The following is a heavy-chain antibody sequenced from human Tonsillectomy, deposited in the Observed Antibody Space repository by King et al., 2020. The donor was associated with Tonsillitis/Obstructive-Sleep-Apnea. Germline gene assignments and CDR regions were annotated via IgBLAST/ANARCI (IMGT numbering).Heavy chain of an antibody. CDR3: ARRGGYDILTGYRLYYFDY. Sequence: EQLVQSGAEVKKPGESLRISCKGSGYSFTSYWISWVRQMPGKGLEWMGRIDPSDSYTNYSPSFQGHVTIPADKSISTAYLQWSSLKASDTAMYYCARRGGYDILTGYRLYYFDYWGQGTLVTVSS. CDR2: IDPSDSYT. CDR1: GYSFTSYW. D-gene: IGHD3-9*01. J-gene: IGHJ4*02. V-gene: IGHV5-10-1*01.